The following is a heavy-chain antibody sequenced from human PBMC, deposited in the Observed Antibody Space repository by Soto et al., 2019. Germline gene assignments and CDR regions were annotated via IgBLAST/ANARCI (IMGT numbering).Heavy chain of an antibody. J-gene: IGHJ6*03. V-gene: IGHV1-69*13. CDR3: ARAGSPIAAAGPYYYYYYMDV. D-gene: IGHD6-13*01. CDR1: GGTFSSYA. Sequence: GASVKVSCKASGGTFSSYAISWVRQAPGQGLEWMGGIIPIFGTANYAQKFQGRVTITADESTSTAYMELSSLRSEDTAVYYCARAGSPIAAAGPYYYYYYMDVWGKGTTVTVSS. CDR2: IIPIFGTA.